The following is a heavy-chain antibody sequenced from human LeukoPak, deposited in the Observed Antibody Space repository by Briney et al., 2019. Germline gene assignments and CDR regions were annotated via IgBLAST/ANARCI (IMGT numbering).Heavy chain of an antibody. CDR3: ARHSKYYYDSSGSYVGYFQH. Sequence: SETLSLTCTVSGGSISSYFWSWIRQPPGKGLEWIGYIYYSGSTNYNPSLKSRVTISVDTSKNQFSLKLSSVTAADTAVYYCARHSKYYYDSSGSYVGYFQHWGQGTLVTVSS. J-gene: IGHJ1*01. D-gene: IGHD3-22*01. CDR2: IYYSGST. V-gene: IGHV4-59*08. CDR1: GGSISSYF.